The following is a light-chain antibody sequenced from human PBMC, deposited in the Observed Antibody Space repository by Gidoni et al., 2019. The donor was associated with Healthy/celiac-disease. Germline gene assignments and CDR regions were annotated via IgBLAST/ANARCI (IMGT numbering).Light chain of an antibody. CDR1: NIGSKS. V-gene: IGLV3-21*03. J-gene: IGLJ2*01. CDR3: QVWDSSSDHPGV. CDR2: EDS. Sequence: SYVLTQHPSVSVAPGKPARITSGGNNIGSKSVHGYQQKPGQAPVLVVYEDSDRPSGIPERFSGSNSGNTATLTISRVEAGDEADYYCQVWDSSSDHPGVFGGGTKLTVL.